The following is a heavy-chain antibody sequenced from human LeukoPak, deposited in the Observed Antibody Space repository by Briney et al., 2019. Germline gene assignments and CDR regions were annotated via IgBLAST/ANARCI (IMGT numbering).Heavy chain of an antibody. CDR3: AKGSQWLLRGGAYFDS. CDR1: GFTFRNYA. Sequence: GGSLRLSCAASGFTFRNYAMSWVRQAPGKGLEWVSAMSGGGGTIYHAASVRGRFTISRDNSKNTLSLQMNGLRVEDTAVYYCAKGSQWLLRGGAYFDSWGQGTPVTVSS. D-gene: IGHD6-19*01. CDR2: MSGGGGTI. J-gene: IGHJ4*02. V-gene: IGHV3-23*01.